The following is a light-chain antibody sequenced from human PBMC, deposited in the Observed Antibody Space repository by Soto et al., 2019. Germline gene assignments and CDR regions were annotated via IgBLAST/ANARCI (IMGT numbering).Light chain of an antibody. CDR1: QRINTY. CDR2: TSG. Sequence: IHMTQSPSSLSASVGDRVTITCRASQRINTYLNWYQQKPGEAPKLLISTSGTLQRGVPSRFKESGSGTDFTLPITSLQPADFATYICQQTYSTPYTFGQGTKLEIK. CDR3: QQTYSTPYT. J-gene: IGKJ2*01. V-gene: IGKV1-39*01.